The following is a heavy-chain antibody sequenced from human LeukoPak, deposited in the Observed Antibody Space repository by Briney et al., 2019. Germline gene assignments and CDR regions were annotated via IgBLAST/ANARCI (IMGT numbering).Heavy chain of an antibody. V-gene: IGHV3-30*04. CDR2: ISYDGSNK. Sequence: SLRLSCAASGFTFSSYAMHWVRQAPGKGLEWVAVISYDGSNKYYADSVKGRFTISRDNAKNSLYLQMNSLRAEDTAVYYCAELGITMIGGVWGKGTTVTISS. CDR3: AELGITMIGGV. D-gene: IGHD3-10*02. J-gene: IGHJ6*04. CDR1: GFTFSSYA.